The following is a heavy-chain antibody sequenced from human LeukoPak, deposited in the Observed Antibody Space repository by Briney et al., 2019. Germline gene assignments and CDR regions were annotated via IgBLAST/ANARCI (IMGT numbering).Heavy chain of an antibody. CDR2: MNPNSGNT. CDR3: ARGMTTVTTRDTYYYYMDV. Sequence: GASVKVSCKASGYTFTSYDINWVRQATGQGLEWMGWMNPNSGNTGYAQKFQGRVTITRNTSISAAYMELSSLRSEDTAVYYCARGMTTVTTRDTYYYYMDVWGKGTTVTVSS. J-gene: IGHJ6*03. D-gene: IGHD4-17*01. V-gene: IGHV1-8*03. CDR1: GYTFTSYD.